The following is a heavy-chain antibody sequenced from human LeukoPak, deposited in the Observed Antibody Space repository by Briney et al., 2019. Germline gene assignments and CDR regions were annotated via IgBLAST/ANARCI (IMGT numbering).Heavy chain of an antibody. D-gene: IGHD6-19*01. J-gene: IGHJ6*02. Sequence: SETLSLTCTVSGGSISSYYWSWIRQPAGKGLEWIGRIYTSGSTNYNPSLKSRVTMSVDTSKNQFSLKLSSVTAADTAVYYCARGAPRDYSSGWYAAHINYYYYGMDVWGQGTTVTVSS. V-gene: IGHV4-4*07. CDR1: GGSISSYY. CDR3: ARGAPRDYSSGWYAAHINYYYYGMDV. CDR2: IYTSGST.